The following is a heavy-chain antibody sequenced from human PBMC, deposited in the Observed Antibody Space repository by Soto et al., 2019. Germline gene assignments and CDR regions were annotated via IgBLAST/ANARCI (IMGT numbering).Heavy chain of an antibody. CDR3: ARVPGTTGFYFDY. J-gene: IGHJ4*02. V-gene: IGHV4-31*03. D-gene: IGHD1-7*01. CDR1: GGSISSDGYY. CDR2: IYYSGST. Sequence: SETLSLTCTVSGGSISSDGYYWSWMRQHPGKGLEWIGYIYYSGSTYYNPSLKSRVTISVDTSKNQFSLKLSSVTAADTAVYYCARVPGTTGFYFDYWGQGTLVTVSS.